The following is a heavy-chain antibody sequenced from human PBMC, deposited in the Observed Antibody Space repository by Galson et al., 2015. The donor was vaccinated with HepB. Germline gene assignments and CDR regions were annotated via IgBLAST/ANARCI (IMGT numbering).Heavy chain of an antibody. J-gene: IGHJ4*02. Sequence: SVKVSCKASGGTFSSYAISWVRQAPGQGLEWMGGIIPIFGTANYAQKFQGRVTITADESTSTAYMELSSLRSEDTAVYYCARETYCSSTSCYSGGLGYWGQGTLVTVSS. CDR2: IIPIFGTA. CDR1: GGTFSSYA. CDR3: ARETYCSSTSCYSGGLGY. D-gene: IGHD2-2*02. V-gene: IGHV1-69*13.